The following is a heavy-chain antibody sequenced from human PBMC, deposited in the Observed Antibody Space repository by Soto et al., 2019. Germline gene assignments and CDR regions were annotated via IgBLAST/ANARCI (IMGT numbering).Heavy chain of an antibody. CDR3: AKRLLRGTTLSVLDY. D-gene: IGHD4-17*01. CDR2: LSYDGSKE. J-gene: IGHJ4*02. V-gene: IGHV3-30*18. CDR1: GFTFSSFG. Sequence: GGSLRLSCAASGFTFSSFGMHWVRQAPGKGLEWVALLSYDGSKEYYADSVKGRFSVSRDNSKNTLYLQMNSLRVEDTAVYFCAKRLLRGTTLSVLDYWGRGTLVTVYS.